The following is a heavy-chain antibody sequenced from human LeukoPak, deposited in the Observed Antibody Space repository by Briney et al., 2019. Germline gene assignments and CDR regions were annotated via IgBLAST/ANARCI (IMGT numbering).Heavy chain of an antibody. CDR2: INQDGSGK. D-gene: IGHD3/OR15-3a*01. V-gene: IGHV3-7*05. Sequence: GGSLRLSCVASGFTFSSYSMKWVRQAPGKGLEWVAHINQDGSGKYYVDSVKGRFSISRDNAKNLMYLQMNSLRAEDTAVYYCGRKSYDFGGGQGTLVIVSS. CDR3: GRKSYDFG. CDR1: GFTFSSYS. J-gene: IGHJ4*02.